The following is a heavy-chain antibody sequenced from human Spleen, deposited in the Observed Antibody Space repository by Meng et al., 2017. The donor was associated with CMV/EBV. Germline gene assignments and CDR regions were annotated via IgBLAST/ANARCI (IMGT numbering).Heavy chain of an antibody. V-gene: IGHV4-39*07. CDR1: GDSISSTSYY. J-gene: IGHJ6*02. CDR2: VYYSGSI. Sequence: SETLSLTCTVSGDSISSTSYYWGWIRQPPGKELEWIGSVYYSGSIYKNPPLKSRVTISVDTSKNQFSLKLSSVTAADTAVYYCARKTTAMVTYYYYYGMDVWGQGTTVTVSS. CDR3: ARKTTAMVTYYYYYGMDV. D-gene: IGHD5-18*01.